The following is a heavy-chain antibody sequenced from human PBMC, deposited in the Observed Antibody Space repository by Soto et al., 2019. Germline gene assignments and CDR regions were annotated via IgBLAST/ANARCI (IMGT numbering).Heavy chain of an antibody. Sequence: ASVKVSCKASGYTFTSYYMHWVRQAPGQGLEWMGIINPSGGSTSYAQKFQGRVTMTRDTSTSTVYMELSSLRSEDTAVYYCARFFEGGSYYYDSSGLPGGMDVWGQGTTVTVSS. J-gene: IGHJ6*02. CDR2: INPSGGST. CDR3: ARFFEGGSYYYDSSGLPGGMDV. CDR1: GYTFTSYY. V-gene: IGHV1-46*01. D-gene: IGHD3-22*01.